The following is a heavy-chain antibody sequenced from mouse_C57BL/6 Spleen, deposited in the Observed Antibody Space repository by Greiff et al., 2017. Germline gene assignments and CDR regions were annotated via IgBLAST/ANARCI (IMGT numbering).Heavy chain of an antibody. D-gene: IGHD1-1*01. CDR1: GFNIKDYY. J-gene: IGHJ2*01. Sequence: EVKLQESGAELVKPGASVKLSCTASGFNIKDYYMHWVKQRTEQGLEWIGRIDPEDGDTKYAPNFQGKATITADTSSNTAYLQLSSLTSEDTAVYYCAKGGGGSGYFDYWGQGTTLTVSS. V-gene: IGHV14-2*01. CDR3: AKGGGGSGYFDY. CDR2: IDPEDGDT.